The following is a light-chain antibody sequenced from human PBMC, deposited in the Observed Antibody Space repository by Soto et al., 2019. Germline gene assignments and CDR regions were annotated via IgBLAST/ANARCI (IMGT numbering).Light chain of an antibody. CDR3: GSYRHGSLDV. CDR2: DVS. J-gene: IGLJ1*01. Sequence: QSALTQPASVSGSPGQSITISCTGTSSDVGGYNYVSWYQQYPRKAPKLMIYDVSSRPSGVSNRFSGPKSGNTASLTISGLQGGGEADYHFGSYRHGSLDVFGTGTKLTVL. V-gene: IGLV2-14*03. CDR1: SSDVGGYNY.